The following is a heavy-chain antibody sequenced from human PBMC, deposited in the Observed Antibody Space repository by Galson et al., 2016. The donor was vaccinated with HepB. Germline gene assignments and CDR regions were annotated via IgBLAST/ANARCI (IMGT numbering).Heavy chain of an antibody. J-gene: IGHJ6*02. CDR3: ARVLFGAGSYWCLDV. CDR1: GFTFSSYT. CDR2: ISSNGATI. V-gene: IGHV3-48*02. Sequence: ALRLSCSASGFTFSSYTMNWVRQAPGKGLEGVSYISSNGATIYSDSVKGRFTLTRANAKNSLYPQMKSLIDEDTAVYFCARVLFGAGSYWCLDVWGQGTTVTVSS. D-gene: IGHD3-10*01.